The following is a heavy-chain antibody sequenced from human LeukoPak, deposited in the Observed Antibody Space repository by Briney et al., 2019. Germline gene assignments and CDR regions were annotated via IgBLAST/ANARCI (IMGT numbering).Heavy chain of an antibody. Sequence: GGSLRLSCAASGFTFDNYGMSWVRQAPGKGLEWVSGINWNGGSTGYADSVKGRFIISRDNAKNSLYLQMNSLRVEDTALYYCARVTSSTSFHYYYYMDVWGKGTTVTVSS. V-gene: IGHV3-20*04. D-gene: IGHD2-2*01. CDR2: INWNGGST. CDR1: GFTFDNYG. J-gene: IGHJ6*03. CDR3: ARVTSSTSFHYYYYMDV.